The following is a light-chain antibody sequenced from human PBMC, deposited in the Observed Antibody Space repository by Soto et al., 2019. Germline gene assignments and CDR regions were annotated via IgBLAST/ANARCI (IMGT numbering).Light chain of an antibody. CDR1: SSNIGSNT. V-gene: IGLV1-44*01. Sequence: QSVLTQPPSASGTPGQRVPISCSGSSSNIGSNTVNWYQQLPGTAPKLLIYSNNQRPSGVPDRFSGSKSGTSASLAISGLQSEDEADYYCAAWDDSLNVSVVFGGGTKLTVL. J-gene: IGLJ2*01. CDR2: SNN. CDR3: AAWDDSLNVSVV.